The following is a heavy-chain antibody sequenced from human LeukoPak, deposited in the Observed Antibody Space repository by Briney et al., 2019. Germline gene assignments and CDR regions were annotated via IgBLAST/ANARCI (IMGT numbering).Heavy chain of an antibody. CDR3: TKDLRLVAIAAAGSFDY. D-gene: IGHD6-13*01. Sequence: GGSLRLSCAASGFTFSSYAMSWVRQAPGKGLEWVSAISGSGGITYYADSVKGRFTISRDNSKNTLYLQMNSLRAEDTAVYYCTKDLRLVAIAAAGSFDYWGQGTLVTVSS. CDR2: ISGSGGIT. CDR1: GFTFSSYA. V-gene: IGHV3-23*01. J-gene: IGHJ4*02.